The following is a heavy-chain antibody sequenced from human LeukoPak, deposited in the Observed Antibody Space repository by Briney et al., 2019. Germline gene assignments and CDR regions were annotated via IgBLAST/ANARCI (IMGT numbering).Heavy chain of an antibody. CDR1: GGSISSGGYY. J-gene: IGHJ4*02. CDR2: IYYSGST. CDR3: ARGSRPDILTGFRLPPPVY. V-gene: IGHV4-31*03. Sequence: SETLSLTCTVSGGSISSGGYYWSWIRQHPGKGLEWIGYIYYSGSTYYNPSLKSRVTISVDTSKNQFSLKLSSVTAADTAVYYCARGSRPDILTGFRLPPPVYWGQGTLVTVSS. D-gene: IGHD3-9*01.